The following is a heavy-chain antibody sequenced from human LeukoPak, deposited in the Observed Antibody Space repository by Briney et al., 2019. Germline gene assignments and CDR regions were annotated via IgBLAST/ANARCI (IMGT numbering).Heavy chain of an antibody. D-gene: IGHD5-12*01. Sequence: ASVKVSCKASGYTLTGYYMHWVRPAPGQGLEWMGWINPNSGNTGYAQKFQGRVTMTRNTSISTAYMELSSLRSEDTAVYYCARGRGVATIIFLYWGQGTLVTVSS. CDR3: ARGRGVATIIFLY. V-gene: IGHV1-8*02. J-gene: IGHJ4*02. CDR1: GYTLTGYY. CDR2: INPNSGNT.